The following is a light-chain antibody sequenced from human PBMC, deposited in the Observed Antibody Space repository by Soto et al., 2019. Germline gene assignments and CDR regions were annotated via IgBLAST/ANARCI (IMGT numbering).Light chain of an antibody. V-gene: IGKV1-39*01. J-gene: IGKJ5*01. CDR2: AAS. CDR1: QSISSY. Sequence: DIQMTPSPSSPSASLSDRSPITCRASQSISSYLNWYQQKPGKAPERLIYAASTLQSGLPSRFSGSGSGTDFTLTIISLQPEDFATYYCQQSFSFPITFGQGTRLEIK. CDR3: QQSFSFPIT.